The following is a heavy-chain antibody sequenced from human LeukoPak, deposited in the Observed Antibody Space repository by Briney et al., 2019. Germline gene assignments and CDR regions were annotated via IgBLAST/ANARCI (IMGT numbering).Heavy chain of an antibody. D-gene: IGHD3-10*01. CDR2: ISYDGSNK. Sequence: GGSLRLSCAASGFTLSSYGMHWVRQAPGKGLEWVAVISYDGSNKYYADSVKGRFTISRDNSKNTLYLQMNSLRAEDTAVYYCAKGKDFGNYYYYYGMDVWGQGTTVTVSS. CDR1: GFTLSSYG. J-gene: IGHJ6*02. CDR3: AKGKDFGNYYYYYGMDV. V-gene: IGHV3-30*18.